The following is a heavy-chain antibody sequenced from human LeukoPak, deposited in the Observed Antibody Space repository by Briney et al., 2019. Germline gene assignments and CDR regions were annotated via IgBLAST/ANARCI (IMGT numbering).Heavy chain of an antibody. J-gene: IGHJ6*03. V-gene: IGHV4-39*01. CDR1: GVSIRGDTYY. CDR3: ARLWDSTGLYFYYYMDV. D-gene: IGHD6-19*01. Sequence: SETLSLTCTVSGVSIRGDTYYWGWIRQPPGKGLEWIGNYHIGNTYYNPSLKSRVTISEDTSKNQFSLRVNSVTAADTAVYYCARLWDSTGLYFYYYMDVWGEETTVTVSS. CDR2: YHIGNT.